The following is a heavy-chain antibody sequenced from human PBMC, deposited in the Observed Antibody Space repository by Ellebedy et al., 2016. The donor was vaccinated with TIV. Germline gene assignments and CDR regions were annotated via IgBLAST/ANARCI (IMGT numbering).Heavy chain of an antibody. V-gene: IGHV4-39*07. Sequence: MPSETLSLTCTVSGGSISSSSYYWGWIRQPPGKGLEWIGNIYYSGSTYYNPSLKIRVTMSVNTSKSQFSLNLRSVTAADTAVYYCAGDGYCRGGGCWHAGRFDNWGQGTLVTVSS. CDR2: IYYSGST. CDR3: AGDGYCRGGGCWHAGRFDN. J-gene: IGHJ4*02. CDR1: GGSISSSSYY. D-gene: IGHD2-15*01.